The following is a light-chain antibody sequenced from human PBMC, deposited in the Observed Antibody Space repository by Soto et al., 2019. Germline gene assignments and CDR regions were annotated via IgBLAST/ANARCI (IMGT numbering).Light chain of an antibody. CDR1: SGHSSYA. J-gene: IGLJ1*01. CDR3: QTWGTGSHYV. Sequence: QPVLTQSPSASASLGASVKLTCTLSSGHSSYAIAWHQQQPEKGHRYLMKLNSDGSHSKGDGIPDRFSGSSSGAERYLTISSLQSEDEADYYCQTWGTGSHYVFGTGTKVTVL. CDR2: LNSDGSH. V-gene: IGLV4-69*01.